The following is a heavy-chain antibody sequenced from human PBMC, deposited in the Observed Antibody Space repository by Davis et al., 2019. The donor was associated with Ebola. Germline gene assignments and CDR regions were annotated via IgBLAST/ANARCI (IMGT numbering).Heavy chain of an antibody. Sequence: GESLKISCAASGFTFSSYPMSWVRQAPGKGLEWVSFISGGGAGTSYADSVKGRFTISRDNSKNTLYLQMNSLSADDTAVYYCAKGIITSPNYYYYYGMDLWGQGTTVTVSS. D-gene: IGHD1-20*01. CDR3: AKGIITSPNYYYYYGMDL. J-gene: IGHJ6*02. CDR1: GFTFSSYP. CDR2: ISGGGAGT. V-gene: IGHV3-23*01.